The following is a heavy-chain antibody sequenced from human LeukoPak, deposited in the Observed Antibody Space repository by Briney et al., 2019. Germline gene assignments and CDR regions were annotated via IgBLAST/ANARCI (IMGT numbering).Heavy chain of an antibody. CDR3: AIAVAGGSPIFDY. V-gene: IGHV3-21*01. CDR2: ISSSSSYI. CDR1: GFTFSSYS. Sequence: PGGPLRLSCAASGFTFSSYSMNWVRQAPGKGLEWVSSISSSSSYIYYADSVKGRFTISRDNAKNSLYLQMNSLRAEDTAVYYCAIAVAGGSPIFDYWGQGTLVTVSS. D-gene: IGHD6-19*01. J-gene: IGHJ4*02.